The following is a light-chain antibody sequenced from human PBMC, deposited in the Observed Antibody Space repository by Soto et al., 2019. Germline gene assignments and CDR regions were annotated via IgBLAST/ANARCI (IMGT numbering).Light chain of an antibody. CDR3: AAWDDSLNGVV. J-gene: IGLJ2*01. CDR1: SSNIGINT. V-gene: IGLV1-44*01. CDR2: SNN. Sequence: QSVLTQPPSASGTPGQRVTISCSGSSSNIGINTVNWYHQLPGTAPKLLIYSNNQRLSGVPDRFSGSKSGTSASLAISGLQSEDEADYYCAAWDDSLNGVVFGGGTKLTVL.